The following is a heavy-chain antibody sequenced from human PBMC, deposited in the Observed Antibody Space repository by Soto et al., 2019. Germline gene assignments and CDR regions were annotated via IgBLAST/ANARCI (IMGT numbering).Heavy chain of an antibody. CDR2: INSDGSSI. CDR1: GFTFSRYW. CDR3: ARLPVDTITSLDY. V-gene: IGHV3-74*01. J-gene: IGHJ4*02. Sequence: EVQLVESGGDLVQPGGFLRLSCATSGFTFSRYWMHWVRQVPGKGLVWVSRINSDGSSISYSDSVKGRFTISRDNAKXXXXLXXXXXRXXDXAVXYXARLPVDTITSLDYWGQGTLVTVSS. D-gene: IGHD3-3*01.